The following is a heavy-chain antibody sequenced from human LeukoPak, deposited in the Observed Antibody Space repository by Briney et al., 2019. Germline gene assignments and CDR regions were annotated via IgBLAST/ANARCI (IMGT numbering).Heavy chain of an antibody. CDR2: IIPIFGTA. V-gene: IGHV1-69*01. CDR1: GGTFSSYA. CDR3: AKPTESSKKDFFGNDV. J-gene: IGHJ6*04. D-gene: IGHD6-13*01. Sequence: ASVKVSCKASGGTFSSYAISWVRQAPGQGLEWMGGIIPIFGTANYAQKFQGRVTITADESTSTAYMELSSLRSEDTAVYYCAKPTESSKKDFFGNDVWGKGTTVTVSS.